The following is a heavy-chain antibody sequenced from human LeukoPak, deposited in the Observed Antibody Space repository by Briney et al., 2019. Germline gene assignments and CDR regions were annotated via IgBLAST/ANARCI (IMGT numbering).Heavy chain of an antibody. Sequence: ASVKVSCKVSGYTLTELSMHCVLQAPGKGLEWMGGFDPEDGETIYAQKFQGRVTMTEDTSTDTAYMELSSLRSEDTAVYYWATGGHDYWGQGTLVTVSS. D-gene: IGHD3-3*01. CDR1: GYTLTELS. CDR3: ATGGHDY. V-gene: IGHV1-24*01. CDR2: FDPEDGET. J-gene: IGHJ4*02.